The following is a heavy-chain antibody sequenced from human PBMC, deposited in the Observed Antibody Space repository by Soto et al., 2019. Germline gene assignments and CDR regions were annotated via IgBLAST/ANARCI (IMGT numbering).Heavy chain of an antibody. Sequence: ASVKVSCKASGYTFTSYGISWVRQAPGQGLEWMGWISAYNGNTNYAQKLQGRVTMTTDTSTSTAYMELRSLRSDDTAVYYCARDRAGTTSLYYYYYGMDVWGQGTTVTVSS. CDR1: GYTFTSYG. CDR2: ISAYNGNT. D-gene: IGHD1-7*01. V-gene: IGHV1-18*01. J-gene: IGHJ6*02. CDR3: ARDRAGTTSLYYYYYGMDV.